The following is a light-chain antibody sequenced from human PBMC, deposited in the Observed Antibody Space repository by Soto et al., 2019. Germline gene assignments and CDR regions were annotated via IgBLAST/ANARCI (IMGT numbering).Light chain of an antibody. CDR3: QSYDSSLSGLDVV. CDR2: GNS. J-gene: IGLJ2*01. Sequence: QSVLTQPPSVSGAPGQRVTISCTGSSSNIGAGYDVLWYQQLPGTAPKLLIYGNSNRPSGVPDRFSGSKSGTSASLAITGLQAEDEADYYCQSYDSSLSGLDVVFGGGTKLTVL. V-gene: IGLV1-40*01. CDR1: SSNIGAGYD.